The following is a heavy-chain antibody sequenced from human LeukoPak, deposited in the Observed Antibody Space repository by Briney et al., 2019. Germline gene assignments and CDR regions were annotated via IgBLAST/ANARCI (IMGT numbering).Heavy chain of an antibody. CDR1: GGSTSSSRYY. CDR3: ARQYSSGWHPFDY. J-gene: IGHJ4*02. CDR2: IDKSGST. Sequence: SETLSLTCIVSGGSTSSSRYYWGWIRQPPGKGLEWIGRIDKSGSTSYNPSLRSRVTISVDTSKNQFSLNLISVTAADTAVYYCARQYSSGWHPFDYWGQGTLVTVSS. V-gene: IGHV4-39*01. D-gene: IGHD6-19*01.